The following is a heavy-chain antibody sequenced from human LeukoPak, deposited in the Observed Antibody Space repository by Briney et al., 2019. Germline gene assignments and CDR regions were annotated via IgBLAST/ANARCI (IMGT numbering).Heavy chain of an antibody. D-gene: IGHD2-2*02. CDR3: ARRVRGYCSSTSCYTSWFDP. CDR1: GGSFSGYY. V-gene: IGHV4-34*01. J-gene: IGHJ5*02. CDR2: INHSGST. Sequence: PSETLSLTCAVYGGSFSGYYWSWIRQPPGKGLEWIGEINHSGSTNYNPSLKSRVTISVDTSKNQFSLKLSSVTAADTAVYYCARRVRGYCSSTSCYTSWFDPRGQGTLVTVSS.